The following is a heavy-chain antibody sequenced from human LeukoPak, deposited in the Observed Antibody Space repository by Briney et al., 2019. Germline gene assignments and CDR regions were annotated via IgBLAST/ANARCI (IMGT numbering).Heavy chain of an antibody. J-gene: IGHJ4*02. CDR3: AKDWDSGSYFADY. CDR2: ISGSGGPT. Sequence: PGGSLRLSCEASGITFSSYLMTWVRQGPGKGLEWVADISGSGGPTNYADSVKGRFTISRDNSKNTLYLQMNDLRAEDTALYYCAKDWDSGSYFADYWGQGTLVAVSS. V-gene: IGHV3-23*01. D-gene: IGHD1-26*01. CDR1: GITFSSYL.